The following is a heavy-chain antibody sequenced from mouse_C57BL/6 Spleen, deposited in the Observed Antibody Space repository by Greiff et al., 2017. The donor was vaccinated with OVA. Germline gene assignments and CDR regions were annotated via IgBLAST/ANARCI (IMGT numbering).Heavy chain of an antibody. CDR2: IWSGGST. D-gene: IGHD4-1*01. Sequence: VKLMESGPGLVQPSQSLSITCTVSGFSLTSYGVHWVRQPPGKGLEWLGVIWSGGSTDYNAAFISRLSISKDNSKSQVFFKMNSLQADDTAIYYCAKKTGGGAMDYWGQGTSVTVSS. V-gene: IGHV2-4*01. J-gene: IGHJ4*01. CDR1: GFSLTSYG. CDR3: AKKTGGGAMDY.